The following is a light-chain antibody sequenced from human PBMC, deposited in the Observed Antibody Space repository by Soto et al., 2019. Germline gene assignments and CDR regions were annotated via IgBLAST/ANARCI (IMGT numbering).Light chain of an antibody. CDR2: RDD. CDR1: SSNIGSNY. CDR3: AAWDDSLRAPV. J-gene: IGLJ2*01. V-gene: IGLV1-47*01. Sequence: QSVLTQPPSASATPGQRITISCFGSSSNIGSNYGYWYQQLPGTAPKLLISRDDEWPSGVPDRFSGSKSGTSASLAISGVRSEDEADYFCAAWDDSLRAPVFGGGTKVTVL.